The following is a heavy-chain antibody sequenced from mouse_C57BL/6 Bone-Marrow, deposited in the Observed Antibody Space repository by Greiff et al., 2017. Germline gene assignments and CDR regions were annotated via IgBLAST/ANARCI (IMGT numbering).Heavy chain of an antibody. D-gene: IGHD3-1*01. CDR3: ARWGYVRFAY. CDR1: GFTFSDYG. CDR2: ISSGSSTI. Sequence: DVKLVESGGGLVKPGGSLKLSCAASGFTFSDYGMHWVRQAPEKGLEWVAYISSGSSTIYYADTVKGRFTISRDNAKNTLFLQMTSLRSEDTAMYYCARWGYVRFAYWGQGTLVTVSA. J-gene: IGHJ3*01. V-gene: IGHV5-17*01.